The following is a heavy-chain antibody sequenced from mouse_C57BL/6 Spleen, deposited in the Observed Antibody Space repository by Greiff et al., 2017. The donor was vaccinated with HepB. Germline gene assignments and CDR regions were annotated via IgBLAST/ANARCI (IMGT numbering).Heavy chain of an antibody. CDR2: IYPSDSET. CDR3: ARPYYYGSSDWYFDV. CDR1: GYTFTSYW. D-gene: IGHD1-1*01. Sequence: QVQLQQPGAELVRPGSSVKLSCKASGYTFTSYWMDWVKQRPGQGLEWIGNIYPSDSETHSNQKFKDKATLTVDKSSSTAYMQLSSLTSEDSPVYYCARPYYYGSSDWYFDVWGTGTTVTVSS. V-gene: IGHV1-61*01. J-gene: IGHJ1*03.